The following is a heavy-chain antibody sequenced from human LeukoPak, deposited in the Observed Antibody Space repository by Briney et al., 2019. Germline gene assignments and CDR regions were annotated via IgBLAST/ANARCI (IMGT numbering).Heavy chain of an antibody. V-gene: IGHV4-31*03. CDR1: GGSISSGGYY. CDR3: ARVGGSGYYHVFDY. Sequence: SEALSLTCTVSGGSISSGGYYWSWIRQHPGKGLEWIGYIYYSGSTYYNPSLKSRVTISVDTSKNQFSLKLSSVTAADTAVYYCARVGGSGYYHVFDYWGQGTLVTVSS. D-gene: IGHD3-22*01. J-gene: IGHJ4*02. CDR2: IYYSGST.